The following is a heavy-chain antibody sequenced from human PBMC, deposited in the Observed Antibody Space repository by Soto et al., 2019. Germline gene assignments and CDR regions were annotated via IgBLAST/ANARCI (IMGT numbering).Heavy chain of an antibody. Sequence: QVQLQESGPGLVKPSETLSLTCTVSGGSISSYYWSWIRQPPGKGLEWIGYIYYSGSTNYNPSLKSRVPIXXDXSXXQFSLKLSSVTAADTAVYYCARAAYDYGDFDAFDIWGQGTMVTVSS. D-gene: IGHD4-17*01. CDR1: GGSISSYY. CDR2: IYYSGST. J-gene: IGHJ3*02. CDR3: ARAAYDYGDFDAFDI. V-gene: IGHV4-59*01.